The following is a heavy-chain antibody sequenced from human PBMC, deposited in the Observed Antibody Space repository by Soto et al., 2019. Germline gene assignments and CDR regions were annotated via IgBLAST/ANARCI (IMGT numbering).Heavy chain of an antibody. CDR2: MNPNSGNT. CDR1: GDTFTNYD. Sequence: QVQLVQSGAEVKKPGASVKVSCKASGDTFTNYDIKWVRQATGQGLEWMGWMNPNSGNTGYAQKSQXXXTXARNTSISTAYMELSSLRSEDTAVYYCARGRNGMDVWGQGTTVTVSS. CDR3: ARGRNGMDV. J-gene: IGHJ6*02. V-gene: IGHV1-8*01.